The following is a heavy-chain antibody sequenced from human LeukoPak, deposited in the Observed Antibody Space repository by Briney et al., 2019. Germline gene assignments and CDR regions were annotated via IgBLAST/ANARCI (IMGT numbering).Heavy chain of an antibody. V-gene: IGHV4-31*03. CDR3: ARGARFFAYYDY. J-gene: IGHJ4*02. CDR1: DGSISGDNYY. Sequence: SETLSLTCTVSDGSISGDNYYWSRIRQLPGKGLEWIGYIYNGGTTYYNPSLKSRVIISVDTSKNQFSLKLKSVTAADTAMYYCARGARFFAYYDYWGQGTLVTVSS. CDR2: IYNGGTT. D-gene: IGHD2-21*01.